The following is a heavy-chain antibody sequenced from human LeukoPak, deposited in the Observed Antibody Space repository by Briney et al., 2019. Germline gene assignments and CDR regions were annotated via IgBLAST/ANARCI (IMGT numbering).Heavy chain of an antibody. CDR3: ARSWYYGSGYNWFDP. D-gene: IGHD3-10*01. CDR2: IYWDDDK. V-gene: IGHV2-5*02. Sequence: SGPTLVKPTQTLTLTCTFSGFSLSTSGVGVGWIRQPQGKALEWLALIYWDDDKRYSPSLKSRLTITKDTSKNQVVLTMTNMDPVGTATYYCARSWYYGSGYNWFDPWGQGTLVTVSS. J-gene: IGHJ5*02. CDR1: GFSLSTSGVG.